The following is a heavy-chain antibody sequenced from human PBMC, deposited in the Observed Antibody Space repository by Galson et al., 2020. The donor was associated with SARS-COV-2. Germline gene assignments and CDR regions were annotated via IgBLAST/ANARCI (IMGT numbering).Heavy chain of an antibody. J-gene: IGHJ6*03. CDR1: GGSISSGSYY. CDR3: ARASDPYYMDV. Sequence: SETLSLTCTVSGGSISSGSYYWNWIRQPAGKGLEWIGRIYTSGSTNYNPSLTRRVTISVDTSKNQFSLKLSSVPAADTAVYYCARASDPYYMDVWGKGTTVTISS. V-gene: IGHV4-61*02. CDR2: IYTSGST.